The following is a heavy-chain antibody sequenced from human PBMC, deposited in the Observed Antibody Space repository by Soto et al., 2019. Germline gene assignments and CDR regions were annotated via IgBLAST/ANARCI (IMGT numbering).Heavy chain of an antibody. CDR3: ARGKPVRIAARSRGMDV. CDR2: ISAYNGNT. CDR1: GYTFTSYG. J-gene: IGHJ6*02. D-gene: IGHD6-6*01. Sequence: ASVKVSCKASGYTFTSYGISWVRQAPGQGLEWMGWISAYNGNTNYAQKLQGRVTMTRNTSISTAYMELSSLRSEDTAVYYCARGKPVRIAARSRGMDVWGQGTTVTVYS. V-gene: IGHV1-18*01.